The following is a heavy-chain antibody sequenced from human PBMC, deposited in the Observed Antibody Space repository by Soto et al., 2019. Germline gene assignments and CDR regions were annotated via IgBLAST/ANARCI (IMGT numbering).Heavy chain of an antibody. CDR1: GYTFTSYA. Sequence: QVQLVQSGAEVKKPGASVKVSCKASGYTFTSYAMHWVRQAPGQRLEWMGWINAGNGNTKYSQQFQGRVTITRDTAASTAYMELSSLSSEDTAVSACASDLGGWPDDWGQGTLVTGSS. J-gene: IGHJ4*02. CDR3: ASDLGGWPDD. CDR2: INAGNGNT. V-gene: IGHV1-3*01. D-gene: IGHD2-15*01.